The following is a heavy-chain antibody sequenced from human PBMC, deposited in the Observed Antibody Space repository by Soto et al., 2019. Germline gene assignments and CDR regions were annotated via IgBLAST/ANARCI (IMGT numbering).Heavy chain of an antibody. CDR1: GGSISGYY. D-gene: IGHD2-15*01. CDR2: IYYIGST. J-gene: IGHJ4*02. V-gene: IGHV4-59*08. CDR3: ARRYGGTFDY. Sequence: SETLSLTCTVSGGSISGYYWSWIRQPPGKGLEWIGYIYYIGSTNYNPSLKSRVIISVDTSKNQFSLKLSSVTAADTAVYYCARRYGGTFDYWGQGTLVTVSS.